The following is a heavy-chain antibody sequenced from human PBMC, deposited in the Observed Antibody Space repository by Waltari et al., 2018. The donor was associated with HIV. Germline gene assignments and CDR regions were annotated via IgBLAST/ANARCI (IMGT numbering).Heavy chain of an antibody. CDR2: INTSRGSP. J-gene: IGHJ4*02. CDR3: ARGHFDSWSGYYSFYFDF. V-gene: IGHV1-46*01. Sequence: QVQLVQSGAEVTKTGAPVNILCKASGYTSTTYYLHWVRQAPGQGLEWMGIINTSRGSPIYAHKFQGRVTMNRDTSTSTVYMELGSLRSDDTAVYFCARGHFDSWSGYYSFYFDFWGQGTLVTVSS. D-gene: IGHD3-3*01. CDR1: GYTSTTYY.